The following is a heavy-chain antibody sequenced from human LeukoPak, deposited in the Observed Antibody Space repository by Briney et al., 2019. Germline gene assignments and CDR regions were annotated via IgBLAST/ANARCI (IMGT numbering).Heavy chain of an antibody. V-gene: IGHV1-2*02. CDR2: INLKSGAT. CDR3: AGGVFGSKDALDI. Sequence: ASVKVSCKASGNTFTGDYMHWVRQAPGQGLEWIGFINLKSGATNYAQKFQGRVTMTRDTSISTDHMELSRLRSDDTAVYYCAGGVFGSKDALDIWVQGTMVTVPS. J-gene: IGHJ3*02. D-gene: IGHD6-13*01. CDR1: GNTFTGDY.